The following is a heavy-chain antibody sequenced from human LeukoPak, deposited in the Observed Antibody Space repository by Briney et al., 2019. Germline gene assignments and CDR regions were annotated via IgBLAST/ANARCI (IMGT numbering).Heavy chain of an antibody. CDR2: ISGSGSHT. CDR3: AMRGSSSHYFDN. D-gene: IGHD6-6*01. J-gene: IGHJ4*02. V-gene: IGHV3-21*01. CDR1: GFSLSSSD. Sequence: GGSLRLSCAASGFSLSSSDMNWGRQAPGKGLEWVSSISGSGSHTYYADSVKGRFTISRDNANNLLYLQMNSLRAEDTALCYLAMRGSSSHYFDNWGQGTLVTVSS.